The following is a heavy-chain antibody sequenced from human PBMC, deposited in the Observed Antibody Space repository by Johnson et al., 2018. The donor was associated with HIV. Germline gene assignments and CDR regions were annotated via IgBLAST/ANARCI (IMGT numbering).Heavy chain of an antibody. V-gene: IGHV3-64*01. J-gene: IGHJ3*02. CDR2: ISSNGIGT. CDR1: GFAFSTYG. D-gene: IGHD3-10*01. Sequence: VQVVESGGGVVQPGRSLRLSCAASGFAFSTYGMHWVRQAPGKGLEYVSAISSNGIGTYYANSVDGRFTISRDNDKNTLYLEMGSLRVEDMAVYYCARSRGPMRKDAFDIWGQGTKVTVSS. CDR3: ARSRGPMRKDAFDI.